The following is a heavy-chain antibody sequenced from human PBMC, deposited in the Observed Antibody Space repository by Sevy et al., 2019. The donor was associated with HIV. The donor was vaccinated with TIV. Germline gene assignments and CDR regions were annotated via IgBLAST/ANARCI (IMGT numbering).Heavy chain of an antibody. CDR3: AKYGSRDTYFDY. V-gene: IGHV4-59*01. Sequence: SETLSLTCTVSGASISSYSWTWIRQPPGKGLEWIGYISNSGSTKYNPSLKSRVTISVDTSKNQLSLKLNSVTSADTAVYFCAKYGSRDTYFDYWVQGTLVTVSS. D-gene: IGHD3-10*01. CDR1: GASISSYS. CDR2: ISNSGST. J-gene: IGHJ4*02.